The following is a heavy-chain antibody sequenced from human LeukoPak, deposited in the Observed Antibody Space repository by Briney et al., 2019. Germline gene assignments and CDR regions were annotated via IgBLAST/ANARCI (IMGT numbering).Heavy chain of an antibody. D-gene: IGHD6-19*01. J-gene: IGHJ3*02. CDR3: AATYMSSSGWYGAYDI. V-gene: IGHV3-53*01. CDR1: GFTVSSKY. CDR2: IYSGGSA. Sequence: PGGSLRLSCAASGFTVSSKYVSWVRQAPGKGLEWVSLIYSGGSAYYADSVKGRFTISRDNSQNTLYLQMNSLRTEDTAVYYCAATYMSSSGWYGAYDIWGQGTMVTVSS.